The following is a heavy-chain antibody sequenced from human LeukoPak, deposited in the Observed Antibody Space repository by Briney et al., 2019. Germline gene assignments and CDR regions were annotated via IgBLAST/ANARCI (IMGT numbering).Heavy chain of an antibody. Sequence: SQTLSLTCAVSGGSISSGDYSCNWIRQPPGKGLEWIGYMFYSGSTYYNPSLKSRVTISVDTSKNQFSLKLSSVTAADTAVYYCARDGALGYCSGGSCYYYYYYMDVWGKGTTVTISS. J-gene: IGHJ6*03. V-gene: IGHV4-30-4*07. CDR3: ARDGALGYCSGGSCYYYYYYMDV. D-gene: IGHD2-15*01. CDR1: GGSISSGDYS. CDR2: MFYSGST.